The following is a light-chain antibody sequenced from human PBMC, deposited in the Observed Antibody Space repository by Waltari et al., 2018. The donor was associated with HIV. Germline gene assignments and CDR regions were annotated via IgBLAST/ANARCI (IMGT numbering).Light chain of an antibody. CDR3: QQRSSWPET. CDR2: DAS. V-gene: IGKV3-11*01. CDR1: QTISNY. Sequence: GERACLSCRASQTISNYLAWYQHKPGQAPRLLIFDASHRATGIPGRFSGSGSGTDFTLSITNLEPEDFAVYYCQQRSSWPETFGQGAKLEMK. J-gene: IGKJ2*01.